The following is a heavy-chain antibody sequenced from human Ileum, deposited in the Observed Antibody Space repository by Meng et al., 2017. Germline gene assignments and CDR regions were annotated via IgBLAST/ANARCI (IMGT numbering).Heavy chain of an antibody. CDR3: ARDRGGSYYFDY. V-gene: IGHV4-30-4*01. J-gene: IGHJ4*02. D-gene: IGHD2-15*01. Sequence: QVQLQESGPGLLKSSQTLSLTGTVSGGSISIGDYYWSWVRQPPGKGLEWIGYIYYSGSTYYNPSLKSRAIMSVDTSKNHFSLKLSSVTAADTAVYYCARDRGGSYYFDYWGQGTLVTVSS. CDR2: IYYSGST. CDR1: GGSISIGDYY.